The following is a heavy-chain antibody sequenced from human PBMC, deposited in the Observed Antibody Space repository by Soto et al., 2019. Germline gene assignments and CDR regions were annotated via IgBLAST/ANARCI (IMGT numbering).Heavy chain of an antibody. D-gene: IGHD3-9*01. CDR1: GYTFTGYY. V-gene: IGHV1-2*02. J-gene: IGHJ6*02. CDR3: AREILCYDILTGYLGPRYYGMDV. CDR2: INPNSGGT. Sequence: ASPMVSCKASGYTFTGYYIHWVRQAPGQGLEWMGWINPNSGGTNYAQKFQGRVTMTRDTSISTAYMELSRLRSDDTAVYYCAREILCYDILTGYLGPRYYGMDVWGQGTTVNVSS.